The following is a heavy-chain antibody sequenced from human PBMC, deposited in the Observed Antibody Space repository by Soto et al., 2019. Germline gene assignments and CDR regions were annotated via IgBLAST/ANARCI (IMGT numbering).Heavy chain of an antibody. CDR2: IYYSGST. D-gene: IGHD5-12*01. J-gene: IGHJ6*02. V-gene: IGHV4-34*09. Sequence: PSETLSLTCAVYGGSFSGYYWSWIRQPPGKGLEWIGYIYYSGSTYYNPSLKSRVTISVDTSKNQFSLKLSSVTAADTAVYYCARDRFPKMATIYEEPYYYYYGMDVWGQGTTVTVS. CDR3: ARDRFPKMATIYEEPYYYYYGMDV. CDR1: GGSFSGYY.